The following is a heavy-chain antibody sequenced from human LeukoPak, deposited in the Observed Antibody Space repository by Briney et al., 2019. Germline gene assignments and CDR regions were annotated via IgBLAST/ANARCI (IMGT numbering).Heavy chain of an antibody. V-gene: IGHV1-8*01. CDR1: GYTFTSYD. Sequence: GASVKVSCKASGYTFTSYDINWVRQAPGHGLGWMGWVNPKSGDTRYAQKFQGRVTMTRDTSISTAYMELSSLTSEDTAVYYCARNQYGFGRNWGQGTLVTVSS. D-gene: IGHD3-16*01. CDR2: VNPKSGDT. J-gene: IGHJ4*02. CDR3: ARNQYGFGRN.